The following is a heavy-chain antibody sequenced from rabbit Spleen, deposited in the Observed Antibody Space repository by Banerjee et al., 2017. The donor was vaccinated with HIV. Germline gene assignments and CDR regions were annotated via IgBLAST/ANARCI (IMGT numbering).Heavy chain of an antibody. CDR2: IGAGSSGNT. CDR1: GFSFSAGYY. D-gene: IGHD6-1*01. J-gene: IGHJ4*01. CDR3: ARGEHFSVGFSAFAIYLDL. V-gene: IGHV1S40*01. Sequence: QSLEESGGDLVKPGASLTLTCTASGFSFSAGYYMCWVRQAPGKGLEWIACIGAGSSGNTYYASWAKGRFTISKTSSTTVTLQMTSLTAADTATYFCARGEHFSVGFSAFAIYLDLWGPGTLVTVS.